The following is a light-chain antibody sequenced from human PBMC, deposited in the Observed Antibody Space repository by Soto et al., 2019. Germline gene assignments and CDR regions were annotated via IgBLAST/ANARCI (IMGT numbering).Light chain of an antibody. V-gene: IGLV1-40*01. CDR3: QSYDSSLSSHVV. CDR2: ANI. J-gene: IGLJ2*01. Sequence: QSALTQPPSVSGAPGQRVTISCTGSSSNIGAGYDVHWYQQLPGTATKLLIYANINRPSGVPDRFSGSKSGTSASLAITGLQAEDEADYYCQSYDSSLSSHVVFGGGTKVTVL. CDR1: SSNIGAGYD.